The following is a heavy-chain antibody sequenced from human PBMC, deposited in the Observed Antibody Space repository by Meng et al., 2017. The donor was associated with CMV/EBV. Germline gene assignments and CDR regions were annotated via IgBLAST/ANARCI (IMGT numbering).Heavy chain of an antibody. V-gene: IGHV4-39*01. Sequence: GSLRLSCTVSGGSISSSSYYWGWIRQPPGKGLEWIGSIYYSGSTYYNPSLKSRVTISRDNAKNSLYLQMNSLRAEDTAVYYCARLLYNWNDAGVDYWGQGTLVTVSS. CDR3: ARLLYNWNDAGVDY. D-gene: IGHD1-20*01. J-gene: IGHJ4*02. CDR2: IYYSGST. CDR1: GGSISSSSYY.